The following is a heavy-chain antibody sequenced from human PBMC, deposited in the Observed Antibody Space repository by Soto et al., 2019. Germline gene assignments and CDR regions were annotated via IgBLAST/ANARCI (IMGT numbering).Heavy chain of an antibody. CDR3: AKATTNGGWFNPFDS. V-gene: IGHV3-23*01. J-gene: IGHJ4*02. Sequence: PGGSLSLSCAGSRFSFVKYAMDLVLHAPWKGLEWVSGLSGSGTSTYYADSVKGRFTISRDNSRDTLFLQMNSLTADDTAVYYCAKATTNGGWFNPFDSWGQGALVTVSS. CDR2: LSGSGTST. CDR1: RFSFVKYA. D-gene: IGHD6-19*01.